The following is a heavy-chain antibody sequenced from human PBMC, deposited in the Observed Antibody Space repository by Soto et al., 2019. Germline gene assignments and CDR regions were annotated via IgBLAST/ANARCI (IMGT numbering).Heavy chain of an antibody. V-gene: IGHV4-34*01. D-gene: IGHD5-18*01. CDR1: GGSFSGYY. Sequence: QVQLQQWGAGLLKPSETLSLTCAVYGGSFSGYYWSWIRQPPGKGLEWIGEINHSGSTNYNPSLKSRVTISVDTSKNQFSLKLSSVTAADTAVYYCARITVDTAMVHSLDYWGQGTLVTVSS. J-gene: IGHJ4*02. CDR2: INHSGST. CDR3: ARITVDTAMVHSLDY.